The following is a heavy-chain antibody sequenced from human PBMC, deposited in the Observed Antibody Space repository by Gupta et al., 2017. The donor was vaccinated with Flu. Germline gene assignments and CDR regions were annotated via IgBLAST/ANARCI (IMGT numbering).Heavy chain of an antibody. CDR3: ARETSDSSANWFDP. CDR1: GYTFTCYY. Sequence: QVQLVQSGAEVKSPGVSVTVSCKASGYTFTCYYLHCVRQAPGQGLEWMGRIKPSSGATMYAQTFQGRITMTRDTSISTAYMELTRLRSDDTAVYYCARETSDSSANWFDPWGQGTLVTVSS. D-gene: IGHD3-3*01. J-gene: IGHJ5*02. V-gene: IGHV1-2*06. CDR2: IKPSSGAT.